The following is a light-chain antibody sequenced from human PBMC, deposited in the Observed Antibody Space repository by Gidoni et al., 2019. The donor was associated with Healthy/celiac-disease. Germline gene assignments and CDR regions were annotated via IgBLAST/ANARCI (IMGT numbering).Light chain of an antibody. CDR1: SSDVGSYNY. Sequence: QSALTQPRSVSGPPGQPVTISCTGTSSDVGSYNYVSWYQQHPGKAPKLMIYDVSKRPSGVPDRFSGSKSGNTASLTISGLQAEDEADYYCCSYAGSYTVVFGGGTKLTVL. V-gene: IGLV2-11*01. J-gene: IGLJ2*01. CDR3: CSYAGSYTVV. CDR2: DVS.